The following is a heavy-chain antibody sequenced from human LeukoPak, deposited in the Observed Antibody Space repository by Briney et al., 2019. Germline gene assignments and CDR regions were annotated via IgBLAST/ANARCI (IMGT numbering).Heavy chain of an antibody. Sequence: PSETLSLTCTVSGGSISSYYWSWIRQPAGKGLEWIGYIDYSGSTNYNPSLKSRVSISVDTSKNQFSLKLSSVTAADTAVYYCARGRRYFDYWGQGTLVTVSS. J-gene: IGHJ4*02. CDR1: GGSISSYY. CDR3: ARGRRYFDY. V-gene: IGHV4-59*01. CDR2: IDYSGST.